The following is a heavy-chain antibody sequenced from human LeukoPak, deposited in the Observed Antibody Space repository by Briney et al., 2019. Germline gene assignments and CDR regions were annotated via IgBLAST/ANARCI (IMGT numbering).Heavy chain of an antibody. J-gene: IGHJ4*02. CDR2: IHYSGST. Sequence: SETLSLTCTVSGGSINSYYWSWIRQPPGKGLQWIGCIHYSGSTNYNPSLKSRVTLSVDTSKNQFSLKLSSVTAADTAVYYCARSKVDYYGSGSSFDYWGQGTLVTVSS. CDR3: ARSKVDYYGSGSSFDY. D-gene: IGHD3-10*01. V-gene: IGHV4-59*12. CDR1: GGSINSYY.